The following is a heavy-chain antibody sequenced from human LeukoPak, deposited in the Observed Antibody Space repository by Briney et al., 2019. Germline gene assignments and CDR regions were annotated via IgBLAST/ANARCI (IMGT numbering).Heavy chain of an antibody. J-gene: IGHJ4*02. CDR2: VYYIGRP. D-gene: IGHD2-15*01. CDR3: ARGDCSGGSCYEGRYYFDY. CDR1: GGSISTYY. Sequence: SETLSLTCTVSGGSISTYYWSWIRQPAGKGLGWIGYVYYIGRPDYNPSPKSGVAISVDTSKNQFSLKLNSVTAADTAMYYCARGDCSGGSCYEGRYYFDYWGQRTLVTASS. V-gene: IGHV4-59*01.